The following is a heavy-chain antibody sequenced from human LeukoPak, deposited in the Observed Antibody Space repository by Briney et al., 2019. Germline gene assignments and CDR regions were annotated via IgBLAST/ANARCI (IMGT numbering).Heavy chain of an antibody. CDR3: AKTTAVATPPLYFQN. V-gene: IGHV3-23*01. D-gene: IGHD4-23*01. CDR2: ISGSGRSI. CDR1: GFTFSSYA. J-gene: IGHJ1*01. Sequence: PGGSLRLSCAAAGFTFSSYAMSWVRQAPGRGLEWVSSISGSGRSICYADSVKGRFTISRDSSKDTLYLQMNSLRAEDTAVYYCAKTTAVATPPLYFQNRGQGTLVTVSS.